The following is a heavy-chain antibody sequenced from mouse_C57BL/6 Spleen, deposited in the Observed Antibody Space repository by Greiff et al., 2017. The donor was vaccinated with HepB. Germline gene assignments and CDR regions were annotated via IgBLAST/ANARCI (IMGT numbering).Heavy chain of an antibody. Sequence: QVHVKQSGAELARPGASVKLSCKASGYTFTSYGISWVKQRTGQGLEWIGEIYPRSGNTYYNEKFKGKATLTADKSSSTAYMELRSLTSEDSAVYFCARVTTVVERYFDVWGTGTTVTVSS. CDR2: IYPRSGNT. CDR1: GYTFTSYG. D-gene: IGHD1-1*01. CDR3: ARVTTVVERYFDV. V-gene: IGHV1-81*01. J-gene: IGHJ1*03.